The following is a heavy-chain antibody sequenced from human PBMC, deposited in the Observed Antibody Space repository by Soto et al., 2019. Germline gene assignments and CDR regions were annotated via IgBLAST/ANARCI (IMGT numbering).Heavy chain of an antibody. J-gene: IGHJ4*02. CDR1: GFTFGDYA. D-gene: IGHD6-19*01. CDR3: ARGLSTDIAVAGMGYFDS. V-gene: IGHV3-49*04. CDR2: IKTRPNRETT. Sequence: PGGSLRLSCVGSGFTFGDYAVSWVRQAPGKGLEWVGLIKTRPNRETTQYAASVQGRFAISRDDSRSIVDLQMNSLTAADTAVYYCARGLSTDIAVAGMGYFDSWGQGTLVTVSS.